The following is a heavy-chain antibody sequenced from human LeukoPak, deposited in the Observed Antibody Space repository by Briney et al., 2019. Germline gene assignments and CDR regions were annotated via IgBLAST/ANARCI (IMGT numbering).Heavy chain of an antibody. CDR3: ARESALGVERVGRYFDY. CDR1: DYSISNGYY. CDR2: IYYSGSA. Sequence: SETLSLTCAVSDYSISNGYYWGWIRQSPGKGLEGIGSIYYSGSAYYNPSLKSRVTISIDTSKNPFSLKLSSVTAADTAVYYCARESALGVERVGRYFDYWGQGALVTVFS. J-gene: IGHJ4*02. D-gene: IGHD1-1*01. V-gene: IGHV4-38-2*02.